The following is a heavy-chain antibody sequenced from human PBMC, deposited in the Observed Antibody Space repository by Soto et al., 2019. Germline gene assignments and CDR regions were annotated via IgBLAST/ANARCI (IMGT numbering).Heavy chain of an antibody. J-gene: IGHJ6*02. CDR2: IIPRFGIG. Sequence: QVQLVQSGAEVKMPGSSVRVSCKASGGSFSKYGISWVRQAPGQGLEWMGGIIPRFGIGNYADKFLVRVTIAADESTSATNLEMSRLRSEDTAVYLSGMGYRANHFHAMDVWGQGTRVTVSS. V-gene: IGHV1-69*01. D-gene: IGHD2-2*01. CDR3: GMGYRANHFHAMDV. CDR1: GGSFSKYG.